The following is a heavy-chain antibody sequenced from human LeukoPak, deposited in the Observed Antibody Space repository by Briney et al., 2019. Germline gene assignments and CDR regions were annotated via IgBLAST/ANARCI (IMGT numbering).Heavy chain of an antibody. J-gene: IGHJ4*02. V-gene: IGHV3-48*01. D-gene: IGHD6-13*01. CDR1: GFTFNTYS. Sequence: GGSLRLSCAASGFTFNTYSMNWVRQAPGKGLEWVSYTSSSSSTIKYADSVKGRFTISRDNAKNSLFLQMNSLRAEDTAVYYCARVYTSSWYDYWGQGTLVTVSS. CDR2: TSSSSSTI. CDR3: ARVYTSSWYDY.